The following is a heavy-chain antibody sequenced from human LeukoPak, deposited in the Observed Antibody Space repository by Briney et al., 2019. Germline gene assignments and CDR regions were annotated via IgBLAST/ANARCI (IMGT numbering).Heavy chain of an antibody. CDR1: GGTFSSYA. V-gene: IGHV1-69*04. J-gene: IGHJ4*02. CDR3: ARDVVSRFGELLSKVFDY. D-gene: IGHD3-10*01. Sequence: SVKVSCKASGGTFSSYAISWVRQAPGQGLEWMGRIIPTLGIANYAQKFQGRVTITADKSTSTAYMELSSLRSEDTAVYYCARDVVSRFGELLSKVFDYWGQGTLVTVSS. CDR2: IIPTLGIA.